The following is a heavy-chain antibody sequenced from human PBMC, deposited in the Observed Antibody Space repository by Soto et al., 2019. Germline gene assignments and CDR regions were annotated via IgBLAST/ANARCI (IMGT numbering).Heavy chain of an antibody. J-gene: IGHJ6*02. V-gene: IGHV3-23*01. Sequence: PGGSLRLSCAASGFTFSSYAMSWVRQAPGKGLEWVSAISGSGGSTYYADSVKGRFTISRDNSKNTLYLQMNSLRAEDTAVYYCAKDDFVVVPAARFNYYYGMDVWGQGITVTVSS. CDR2: ISGSGGST. CDR1: GFTFSSYA. D-gene: IGHD2-2*01. CDR3: AKDDFVVVPAARFNYYYGMDV.